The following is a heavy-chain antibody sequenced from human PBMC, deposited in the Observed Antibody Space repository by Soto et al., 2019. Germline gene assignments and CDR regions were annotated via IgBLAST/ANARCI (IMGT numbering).Heavy chain of an antibody. Sequence: EVQLVESGGGLVQPGGSLRLPCTASGFIVSDTYVNWVRQAPGKGLEWVSVISNRGDTHYADSVRGGFSLSRDISDNTLHLQMNNLRVEDTAVYYCAREPRYCRGGSCSITGDAYDIWGQGTMVTVSS. CDR2: ISNRGDT. V-gene: IGHV3-66*01. CDR1: GFIVSDTY. D-gene: IGHD2-15*01. CDR3: AREPRYCRGGSCSITGDAYDI. J-gene: IGHJ3*02.